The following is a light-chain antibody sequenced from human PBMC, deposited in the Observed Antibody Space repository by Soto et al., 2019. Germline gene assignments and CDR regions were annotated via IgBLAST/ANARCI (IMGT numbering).Light chain of an antibody. J-gene: IGKJ5*01. CDR2: DAS. CDR3: QQYNNWPPIT. V-gene: IGKV3-15*01. CDR1: QSVSSY. Sequence: EIVLTQSPATLSLSPGERATLSCRASQSVSSYLAWYQQKPGQAPRLLXYDASNRATGIPARFSGSGSGTELTLTISSLQSEDFAVYYCQQYNNWPPITFGQGTRLEIK.